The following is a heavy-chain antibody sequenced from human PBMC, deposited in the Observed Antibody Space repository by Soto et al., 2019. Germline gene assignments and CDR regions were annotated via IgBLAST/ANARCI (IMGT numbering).Heavy chain of an antibody. J-gene: IGHJ5*02. Sequence: PGGSLRLSCAASGFTFSSYGIHWVRQAPGKGLEWVALISYDGSNEYYADSVKGRFTISRDNSKNTLYLQMDSLRAEDTAVYYCARDSLGVRGVIPYGHNWFVPWGQGTLVTVSS. V-gene: IGHV3-30*03. CDR2: ISYDGSNE. CDR1: GFTFSSYG. D-gene: IGHD3-10*01. CDR3: ARDSLGVRGVIPYGHNWFVP.